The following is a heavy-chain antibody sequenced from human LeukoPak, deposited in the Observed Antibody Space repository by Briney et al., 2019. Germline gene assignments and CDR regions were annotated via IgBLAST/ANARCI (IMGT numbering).Heavy chain of an antibody. CDR1: GFTFSDYY. Sequence: KTGGSLRLSCAASGFTFSDYYMSWIRQAPGKGLEWVSYISSSGSTIYYADSVKGRFTISRDNSKNTLYLQMNSLRAEDTAVYYCAKDYCSSTSCLTDYWGQGTLVTVSS. J-gene: IGHJ4*02. V-gene: IGHV3-11*01. CDR2: ISSSGSTI. D-gene: IGHD2-2*01. CDR3: AKDYCSSTSCLTDY.